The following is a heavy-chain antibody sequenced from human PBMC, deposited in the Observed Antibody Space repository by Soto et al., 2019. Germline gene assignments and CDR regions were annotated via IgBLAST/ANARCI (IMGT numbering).Heavy chain of an antibody. CDR2: IYHSGST. Sequence: TRPLPCAISGCSIISGGSSWSWIRQPPGKGLEWIGYIYHSGSTYYNPSLKSRVTISVDRSKNQFSLKLSSVTAADTAVYYCARFVTVYGDYVSWFDHWGQGPLVTVSS. J-gene: IGHJ5*02. CDR1: GCSIISGGSS. CDR3: ARFVTVYGDYVSWFDH. V-gene: IGHV4-30-2*01. D-gene: IGHD4-17*01.